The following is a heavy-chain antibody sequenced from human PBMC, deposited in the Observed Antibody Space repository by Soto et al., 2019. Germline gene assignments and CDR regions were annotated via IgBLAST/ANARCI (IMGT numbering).Heavy chain of an antibody. CDR1: GFISNNYA. J-gene: IGHJ4*02. D-gene: IGHD1-26*01. Sequence: EVQLLESGGGLVLPGGSLRLSCAASGFISNNYAMTWVRQAPGKGLEWVSTVTASGGGTFYANSVKGQCTISMDNSRNTLHLPMGSLRVEDPALYYCAKALVPRLPAKFGYWGKGTLVTVSS. CDR3: AKALVPRLPAKFGY. CDR2: VTASGGGT. V-gene: IGHV3-23*01.